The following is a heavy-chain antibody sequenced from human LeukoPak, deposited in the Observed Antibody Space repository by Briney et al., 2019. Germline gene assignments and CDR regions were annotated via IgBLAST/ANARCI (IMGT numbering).Heavy chain of an antibody. V-gene: IGHV1-69*06. D-gene: IGHD3-10*01. CDR1: GYIFTSND. CDR3: ATDNYYGSGSYQSYYFDY. CDR2: IIPIFGTA. J-gene: IGHJ4*02. Sequence: PGASVKVSCQASGYIFTSNDINWVRQAPGQGLEWMGGIIPIFGTANYAQKFQGRVTITADKSTSTAYMELSSLRSEDTAVYYCATDNYYGSGSYQSYYFDYWGQGTLVTVSS.